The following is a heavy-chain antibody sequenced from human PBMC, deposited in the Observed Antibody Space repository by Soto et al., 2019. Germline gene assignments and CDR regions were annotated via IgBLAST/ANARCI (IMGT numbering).Heavy chain of an antibody. V-gene: IGHV3-30-3*01. CDR3: ARVGSSGRYYYYYYGMDV. D-gene: IGHD3-10*01. CDR1: GFTFSSYA. J-gene: IGHJ6*02. CDR2: ISYDGSSK. Sequence: VGSLRLSCAASGFTFSSYAMHWVRQAEGKGLEWVAVISYDGSSKYYADSVKGRFTISRDNSKNTLYLQMNSLRAEDTAVYYCARVGSSGRYYYYYYGMDVWGQGTTVTVSS.